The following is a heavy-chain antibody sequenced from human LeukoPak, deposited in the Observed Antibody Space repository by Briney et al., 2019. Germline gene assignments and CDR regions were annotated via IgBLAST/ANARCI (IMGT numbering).Heavy chain of an antibody. CDR1: GFTFSSYE. Sequence: LRLSCAASGFTFSSYEMNWVRQPPGKGLEWIGSIYYSGSTYYNPSLKSRVTISVDTSKNQFSLKLSSVTAADTAVYYCARDVGATNGWFDPWGQGTLVTVSS. V-gene: IGHV4-39*07. CDR2: IYYSGST. CDR3: ARDVGATNGWFDP. D-gene: IGHD1-26*01. J-gene: IGHJ5*02.